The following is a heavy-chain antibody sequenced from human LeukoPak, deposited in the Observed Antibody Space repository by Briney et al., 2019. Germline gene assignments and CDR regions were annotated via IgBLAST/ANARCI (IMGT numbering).Heavy chain of an antibody. CDR3: ARDSYGTTFDY. J-gene: IGHJ4*02. D-gene: IGHD1-7*01. CDR2: IKQDGSEK. V-gene: IGHV3-7*01. Sequence: GGSLRLSCSASGFNFSSYWMHWVRQAPGKGLEWVGQIKQDGSEKYYVDSVRGRFTISRDNAKNSLYLQMNSLRAEDTAVYYCARDSYGTTFDYWGQGTLVTVSS. CDR1: GFNFSSYW.